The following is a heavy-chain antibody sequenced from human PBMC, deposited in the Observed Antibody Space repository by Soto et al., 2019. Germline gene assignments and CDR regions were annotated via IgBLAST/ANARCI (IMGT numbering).Heavy chain of an antibody. CDR1: GYTFTGYY. J-gene: IGHJ5*02. CDR2: INPNSGGT. D-gene: IGHD2-8*01. CDR3: ARGGDVLMVYVTEKFGP. V-gene: IGHV1-2*04. Sequence: GVSVKVSCKASGYTFTGYYMHWVRQAPGQGLEWMGWINPNSGGTNYAQKFQGWVTMTRDTSISTAYMELSRLRSDDTAVYYCARGGDVLMVYVTEKFGPWSQGTLVTVS.